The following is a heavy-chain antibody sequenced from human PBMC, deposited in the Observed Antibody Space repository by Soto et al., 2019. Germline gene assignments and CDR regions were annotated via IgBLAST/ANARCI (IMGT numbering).Heavy chain of an antibody. CDR1: GYTLTELS. D-gene: IGHD2-8*01. Sequence: ASVKVSCKVSGYTLTELSMHWVRQAPGKGLEWMGGFDPEDGETIYAQKFQGRVTMTEDTSTDTAYMELSSLRSEDTAVYYCARAYCTNGVCYTHYYYYYMDVWGKGTTVTVSS. V-gene: IGHV1-24*01. CDR3: ARAYCTNGVCYTHYYYYYMDV. J-gene: IGHJ6*03. CDR2: FDPEDGET.